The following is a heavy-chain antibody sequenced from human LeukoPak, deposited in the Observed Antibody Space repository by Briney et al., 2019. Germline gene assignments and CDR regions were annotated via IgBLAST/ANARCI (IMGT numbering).Heavy chain of an antibody. J-gene: IGHJ4*02. CDR1: GFTFSSYA. Sequence: GGSLRLSCAASGFTFSSYAMSWVRQAPGKGLQWVSAISGSAGSTYYADSVKGRFTISRDNSKNTLYLQMNSLRAEDTAVYYCAKFGAALPQKRLGTNTFDYWGQGTLVTVSS. CDR2: ISGSAGST. CDR3: AKFGAALPQKRLGTNTFDY. D-gene: IGHD6-6*01. V-gene: IGHV3-23*01.